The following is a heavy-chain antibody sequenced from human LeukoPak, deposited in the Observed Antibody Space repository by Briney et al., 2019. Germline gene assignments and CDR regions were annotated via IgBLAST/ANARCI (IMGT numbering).Heavy chain of an antibody. CDR3: AKGPDSSGYGYYYGMVV. V-gene: IGHV3-30*18. D-gene: IGHD3-22*01. CDR2: IAYDGSNE. CDR1: GFTFSNYG. Sequence: GGSLRLSCAASGFTFSNYGMHWVRQAPGKGLEWVAVIAYDGSNEYYAEFVKGRFTISRDNSKNTLYLQMNSLRDEDTAVYYCAKGPDSSGYGYYYGMVVWGQGTTVTVSS. J-gene: IGHJ6*02.